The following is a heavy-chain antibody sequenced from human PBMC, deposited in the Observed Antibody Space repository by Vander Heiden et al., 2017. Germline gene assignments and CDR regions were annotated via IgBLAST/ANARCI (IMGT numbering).Heavy chain of an antibody. J-gene: IGHJ4*02. CDR3: ARSGHPFRFDY. CDR1: GFTFSSDW. CDR2: SNSDGSST. V-gene: IGHV3-74*03. D-gene: IGHD3-3*01. Sequence: EVQLVECGGGLVQPGGALRLSCAASGFTFSSDWMHWVRQAPGKGLVWVSLSNSDGSSTKYADSAKGRFTISRDNAKNTVYLQMNSLRVEDTAVYYCARSGHPFRFDYWGQGTLVTVSS.